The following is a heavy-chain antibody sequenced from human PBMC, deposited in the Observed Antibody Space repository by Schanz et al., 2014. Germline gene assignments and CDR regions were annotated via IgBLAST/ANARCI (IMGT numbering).Heavy chain of an antibody. V-gene: IGHV3-23*04. CDR3: PREMGSALLRYFDL. CDR1: GFTFSDSW. Sequence: AELVESGGGVVQPGGSLRLSCAASGFTFSDSWMHWVRQAPGKGLVWVSAISDSGDLTYYADSVKGRFTISRDNSKNTLYLQMNNLRAEDTAVYYCPREMGSALLRYFDLWGRGTLVTVSS. J-gene: IGHJ2*01. D-gene: IGHD1-26*01. CDR2: ISDSGDLT.